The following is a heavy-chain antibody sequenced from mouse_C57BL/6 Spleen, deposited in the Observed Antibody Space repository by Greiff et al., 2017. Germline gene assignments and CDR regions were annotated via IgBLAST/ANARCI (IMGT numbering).Heavy chain of an antibody. CDR3: ARGDDGYYTWFAY. Sequence: VQGVESGPGLVQPSQSLSITCTVSGFSLTSYGVHWVRQSPGKGLEWLGVIWSGGSTDYNAAFISRLSISKDNSKSQVFFKMNSLQADDTAIYYCARGDDGYYTWFAYWGQGTLVTVSA. J-gene: IGHJ3*01. CDR1: GFSLTSYG. D-gene: IGHD2-3*01. CDR2: IWSGGST. V-gene: IGHV2-2*01.